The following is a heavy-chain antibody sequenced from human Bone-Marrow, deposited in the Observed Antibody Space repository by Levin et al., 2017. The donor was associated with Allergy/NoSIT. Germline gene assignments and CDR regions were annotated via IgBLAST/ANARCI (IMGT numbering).Heavy chain of an antibody. V-gene: IGHV3-23*01. CDR1: GFTFSSYA. D-gene: IGHD2-2*01. J-gene: IGHJ4*02. CDR3: AKGAASCSSTSCYRLDY. CDR2: ISGSGGST. Sequence: GGSLRLSCAASGFTFSSYAMSWVRQAPGKGLEWVSAISGSGGSTYYADSVKGRFTISRDNSKNTLYLQMNSLRAEDTAVYYCAKGAASCSSTSCYRLDYWGQGTLVTVSS.